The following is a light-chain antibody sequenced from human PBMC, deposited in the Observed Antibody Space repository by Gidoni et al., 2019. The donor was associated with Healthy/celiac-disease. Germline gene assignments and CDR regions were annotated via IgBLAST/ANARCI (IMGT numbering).Light chain of an antibody. CDR2: AAS. J-gene: IGKJ4*01. CDR1: QGISND. Sequence: IQMTQSPSSLSASVGDRVTIPCRASQGISNDLGWYQQKPGKAPKRLIYAASSLQSGVPSRFSGSGSGTEFTLTISSLQPEDFATYYCLQHNSYPLTFGGGTKVEIK. CDR3: LQHNSYPLT. V-gene: IGKV1-17*01.